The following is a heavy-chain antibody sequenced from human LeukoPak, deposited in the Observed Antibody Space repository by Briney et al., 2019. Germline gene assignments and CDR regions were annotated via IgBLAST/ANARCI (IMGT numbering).Heavy chain of an antibody. Sequence: SETLSLTCNVSGVSISSSSYYWGWIRQPPGKGLEWIGSIYSSGSTYYNSSLKSRVTISVDTSKNQFSLKLSSVTAADTAVYYCARDRYSSGWYWGGGTLVTVSS. J-gene: IGHJ4*02. CDR1: GVSISSSSYY. CDR2: IYSSGST. V-gene: IGHV4-39*07. CDR3: ARDRYSSGWY. D-gene: IGHD6-19*01.